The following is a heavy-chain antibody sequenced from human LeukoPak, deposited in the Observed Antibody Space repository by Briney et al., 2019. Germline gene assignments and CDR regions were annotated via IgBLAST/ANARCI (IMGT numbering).Heavy chain of an antibody. CDR3: AKGVRGWSIDMNWFDP. D-gene: IGHD6-19*01. CDR1: GFTFRSYA. Sequence: QPGGSLRLSCAASGFTFRSYAMSWVRQAPGKGLEWVSAISGSGDIKYYADSVKGRFTISRDNSKNTLYLQMNSLRAEDTAVYYCAKGVRGWSIDMNWFDPWGQGTLVTVSS. J-gene: IGHJ5*02. CDR2: ISGSGDIK. V-gene: IGHV3-23*01.